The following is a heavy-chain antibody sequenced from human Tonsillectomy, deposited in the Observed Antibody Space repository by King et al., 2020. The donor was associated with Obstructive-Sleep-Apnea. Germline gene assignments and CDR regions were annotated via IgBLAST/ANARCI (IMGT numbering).Heavy chain of an antibody. Sequence: DVQLVESGGVVVQPGGSLRLSCAASGFTFNEYTMHWVRQVPGKGLEWVSLISWDGVTTYFADSVMGRFTISRDNSKNSLYLQMNSLRIEDTALYYCAKDFTPVYTGSPDVFDIWGQGTMVTVSS. V-gene: IGHV3-43*01. CDR2: ISWDGVTT. D-gene: IGHD1-26*01. CDR1: GFTFNEYT. CDR3: AKDFTPVYTGSPDVFDI. J-gene: IGHJ3*02.